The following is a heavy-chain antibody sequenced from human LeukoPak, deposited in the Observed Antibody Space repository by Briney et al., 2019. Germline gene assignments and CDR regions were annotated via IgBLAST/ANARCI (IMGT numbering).Heavy chain of an antibody. CDR2: IIPIFGTA. CDR1: GYTFTSYA. CDR3: ARVGSSSSGSGY. D-gene: IGHD6-6*01. Sequence: SVKVSCKASGYTFTSYAMNWVRQAPGQGLEWMGGIIPIFGTANYAQKFQGRVTITADESTSTAYMELSSLRSEDTAVYYCARVGSSSSGSGYWGQGTLVTVSS. V-gene: IGHV1-69*13. J-gene: IGHJ4*02.